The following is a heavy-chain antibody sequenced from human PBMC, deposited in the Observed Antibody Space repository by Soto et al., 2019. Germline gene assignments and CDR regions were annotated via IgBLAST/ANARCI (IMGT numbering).Heavy chain of an antibody. CDR1: GFTFSYYG. CDR3: ARVSTGDTSPNYFDF. Sequence: QVHLGESGGGVVQPGRSLRLSCAASGFTFSYYGMHWVRQAPGQGLEWVAFVWFDGTKEFYADSVKGRFTISRDNSNNTLYLQMNSLRAEDTALYYCARVSTGDTSPNYFDFWGQGTLVTVSS. J-gene: IGHJ4*02. CDR2: VWFDGTKE. D-gene: IGHD2-21*02. V-gene: IGHV3-33*01.